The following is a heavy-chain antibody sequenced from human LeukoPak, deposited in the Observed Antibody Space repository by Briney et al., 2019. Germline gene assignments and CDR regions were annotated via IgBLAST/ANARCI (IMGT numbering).Heavy chain of an antibody. CDR3: ASPIAAAGHDAFDI. J-gene: IGHJ3*02. V-gene: IGHV5-51*01. Sequence: GESLKISCKGSGYSFTTYWIGWVRQMPGKGLEWMGIIYPGDSDTRYSPSFQGQVTISADKSIRTAYLQWSSLKASDTAMYYCASPIAAAGHDAFDIWGQGTMVTVSS. CDR2: IYPGDSDT. CDR1: GYSFTTYW. D-gene: IGHD6-13*01.